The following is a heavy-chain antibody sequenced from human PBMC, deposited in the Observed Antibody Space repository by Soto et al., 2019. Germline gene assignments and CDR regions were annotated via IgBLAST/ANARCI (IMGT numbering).Heavy chain of an antibody. Sequence: ASVKVSCKASGGTFSSYAIIWVRQAPGQGLEWMGIIYPSGGSTRNAQKFQGRVTMTRDTSTSTVYMELSSLRSEDTAVYYCARDFSGPMDYWGRGTLVTVSS. V-gene: IGHV1-46*01. D-gene: IGHD3-10*01. CDR1: GGTFSSYA. CDR2: IYPSGGST. CDR3: ARDFSGPMDY. J-gene: IGHJ4*02.